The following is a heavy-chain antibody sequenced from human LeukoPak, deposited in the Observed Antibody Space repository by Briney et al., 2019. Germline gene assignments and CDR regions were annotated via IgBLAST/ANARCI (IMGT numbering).Heavy chain of an antibody. D-gene: IGHD2-2*01. J-gene: IGHJ4*02. CDR3: ARTYLSQLPPSY. V-gene: IGHV1-3*01. Sequence: EASVKVSCKASGYTFTSYAMHWGRQAPGQRLEWMGWINAGNGNTKYSQKFQGRVTITRDTSASTAYMELSSLRSEDTAVYYCARTYLSQLPPSYWGQGTLVTVSS. CDR1: GYTFTSYA. CDR2: INAGNGNT.